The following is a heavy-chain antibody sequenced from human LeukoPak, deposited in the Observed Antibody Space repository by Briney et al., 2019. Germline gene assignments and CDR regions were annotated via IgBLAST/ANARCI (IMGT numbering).Heavy chain of an antibody. V-gene: IGHV3-23*01. D-gene: IGHD2-15*01. J-gene: IGHJ6*03. Sequence: PGGSLRLSCAASGFTVSSNYMSWVRQAPGKGLEWVSAISGSDGSTYYADSVKGRFTISRDNSKNTLYLQMTSLRAEDTAVYYCAKGFSFYYYYMDVWGKGTTVTVSS. CDR3: AKGFSFYYYYMDV. CDR2: ISGSDGST. CDR1: GFTVSSNY.